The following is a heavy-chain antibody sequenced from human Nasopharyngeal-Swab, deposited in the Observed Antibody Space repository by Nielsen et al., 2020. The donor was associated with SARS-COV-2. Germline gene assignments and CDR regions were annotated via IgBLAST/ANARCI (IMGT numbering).Heavy chain of an antibody. D-gene: IGHD3-3*01. J-gene: IGHJ4*02. CDR3: AKGESITIFGVGGTYFDY. CDR2: ISGSGGST. Sequence: GSLKISCAASGFTFSSYAMSWVRQAPGKGLEWVSAISGSGGSTYYADSVKGRFTISRDNSKNTLYLQMNSLRAEDTAVYYCAKGESITIFGVGGTYFDYWGQGTLVTVSS. V-gene: IGHV3-23*01. CDR1: GFTFSSYA.